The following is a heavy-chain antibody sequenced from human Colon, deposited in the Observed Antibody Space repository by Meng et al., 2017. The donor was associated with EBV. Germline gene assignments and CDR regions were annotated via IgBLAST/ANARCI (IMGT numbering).Heavy chain of an antibody. CDR3: AKDVTGAAGGDY. J-gene: IGHJ4*02. CDR1: GFAFNTYA. V-gene: IGHV3-23*02. D-gene: IGHD1-26*01. Sequence: GLGGGLVQPGGSLRLSCEASGFAFNTYAMSWVRQAPGKGLEWVSVIKSDYGSFYSDSVKGRFTISRDNLKNTLYLEMHSLRAEDTATYYCAKDVTGAAGGDYWGQGTLVTVSS. CDR2: IKSDYGS.